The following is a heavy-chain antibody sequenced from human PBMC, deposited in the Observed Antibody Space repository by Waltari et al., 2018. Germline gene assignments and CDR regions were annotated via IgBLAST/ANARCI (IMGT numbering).Heavy chain of an antibody. V-gene: IGHV3-74*01. Sequence: EVQLVESGGGLVQPGGSLRLSCAASGFTFSSYWMPWVRQGPGKGLVGVSRINSDGRTTNYADSVKGRFTISRDNAKNTLYLQMNSLRAEDTAVYYCARGLRGYYGMDVWGQGTTVTVSS. CDR2: INSDGRTT. CDR3: ARGLRGYYGMDV. J-gene: IGHJ6*02. D-gene: IGHD4-17*01. CDR1: GFTFSSYW.